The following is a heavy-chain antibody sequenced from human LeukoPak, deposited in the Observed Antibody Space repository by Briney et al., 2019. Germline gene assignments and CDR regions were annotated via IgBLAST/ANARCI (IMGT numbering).Heavy chain of an antibody. CDR2: ITSSGSMM. Sequence: PGGSLSLSCAAPGLIFSGYYMGWIRQAPGKGLEWVSYITSSGSMMYYADSVKGRFTISRDNAKNSLYVQMDSLRAEDTAIYYCARVRGYCSSTSCYSYYFDYWGQGTLVTVSS. D-gene: IGHD2-2*01. J-gene: IGHJ4*02. CDR1: GLIFSGYY. V-gene: IGHV3-11*01. CDR3: ARVRGYCSSTSCYSYYFDY.